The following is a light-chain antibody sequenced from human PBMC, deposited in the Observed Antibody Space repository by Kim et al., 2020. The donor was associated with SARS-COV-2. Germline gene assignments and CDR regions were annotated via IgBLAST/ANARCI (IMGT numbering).Light chain of an antibody. CDR1: NIGGKS. CDR2: YDS. J-gene: IGLJ3*02. CDR3: QVWNSDNDDRGV. V-gene: IGLV3-21*01. Sequence: PGGKAILTDEENNIGGKSVHWYQQKAGPSPVLVIRYDSDRPSGIPKRFSGSNSGNTATLTISGVEDGDEADFYCQVWNSDNDDRGVFGGGTQLTVL.